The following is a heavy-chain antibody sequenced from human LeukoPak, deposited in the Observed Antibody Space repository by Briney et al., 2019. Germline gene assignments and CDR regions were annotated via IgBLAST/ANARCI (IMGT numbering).Heavy chain of an antibody. CDR3: IVGATDVY. V-gene: IGHV1-24*01. CDR1: GFTFSNYG. CDR2: FDPEDGET. D-gene: IGHD1-26*01. Sequence: GGSLRLSCAASGFTFSNYGVHWVRQAPGKGLEWMGGFDPEDGETVYAQKFQGRVTMTEDTSTDTAYMELSSLRSEDTAVYYCIVGATDVYWGQGTLVTVSS. J-gene: IGHJ4*02.